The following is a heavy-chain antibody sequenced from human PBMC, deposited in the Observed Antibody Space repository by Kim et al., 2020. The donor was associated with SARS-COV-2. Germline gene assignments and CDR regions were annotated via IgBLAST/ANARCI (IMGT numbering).Heavy chain of an antibody. CDR2: K. CDR3: ARGDPNDAFDI. V-gene: IGHV3-33*01. D-gene: IGHD3-16*01. Sequence: KYYADSVKGRFTISRDNSKNTLYLQMNSLRAEDTAVYYCARGDPNDAFDIWGQGTMVTVSS. J-gene: IGHJ3*02.